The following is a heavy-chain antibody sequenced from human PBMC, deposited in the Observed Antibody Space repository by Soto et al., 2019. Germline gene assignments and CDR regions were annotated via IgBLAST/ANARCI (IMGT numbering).Heavy chain of an antibody. V-gene: IGHV3-23*01. D-gene: IGHD3-22*01. CDR3: AKDQISPTYYYDSSGPFDI. J-gene: IGHJ3*02. CDR2: ISGSGGST. CDR1: GFTFSSYA. Sequence: PGGSLRLSCAASGFTFSSYAMSWVRQAPGKGLEWVSAISGSGGSTYYADSVKRRFTISRDNSKNTLYLQMNSLRDEDTAVYYCAKDQISPTYYYDSSGPFDIWGQGTMVTVSS.